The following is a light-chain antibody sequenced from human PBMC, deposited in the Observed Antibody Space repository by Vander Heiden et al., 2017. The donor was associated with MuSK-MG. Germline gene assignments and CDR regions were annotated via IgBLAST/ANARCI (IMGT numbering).Light chain of an antibody. J-gene: IGLJ3*02. CDR3: QSYDTALSGAL. CDR1: NSNIGAGYD. V-gene: IGLV1-40*01. Sequence: QSVLAQPPSVSGAPGQRVTIPCTGTNSNIGAGYDVHWYQQFPGTAPKLLIYGNTNRPSGVPDRFSASKSDTSASLAISGLQADDEADYYCQSYDTALSGALFGGGTKLTVL. CDR2: GNT.